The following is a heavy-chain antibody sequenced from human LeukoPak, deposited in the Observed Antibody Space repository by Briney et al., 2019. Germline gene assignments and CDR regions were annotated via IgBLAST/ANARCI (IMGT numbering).Heavy chain of an antibody. CDR1: GFTFSSFE. V-gene: IGHV3-48*03. J-gene: IGHJ4*02. D-gene: IGHD5-12*01. CDR2: ISSRGTII. Sequence: GGSLRLSCAASGFTFSSFEMNWVRQAPGKGLEWVSYISSRGTIIYYADSVKGLFTISRDNAKNSLYLQMNSLRAEDTAVYYCARDIVAFDYWGQGTLVTVSS. CDR3: ARDIVAFDY.